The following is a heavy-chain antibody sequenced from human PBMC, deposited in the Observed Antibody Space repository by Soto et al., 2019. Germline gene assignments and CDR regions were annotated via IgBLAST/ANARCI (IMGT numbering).Heavy chain of an antibody. CDR1: GFTFSSYD. Sequence: PGGSLRLSCAASGFTFSSYDMHWVRQATGKGLEWVSAIGTAGDTYYPGSVKGRFTISRENAKNSLYLQMNSLRAGDTAVYYCARSDSSGWYGHWYFDLCGRGPLVTVSS. CDR2: IGTAGDT. CDR3: ARSDSSGWYGHWYFDL. J-gene: IGHJ2*01. V-gene: IGHV3-13*01. D-gene: IGHD6-19*01.